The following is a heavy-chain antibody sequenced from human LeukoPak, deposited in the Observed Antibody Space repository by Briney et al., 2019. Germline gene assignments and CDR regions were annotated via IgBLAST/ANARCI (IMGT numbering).Heavy chain of an antibody. CDR1: GYTFTGYY. CDR2: INPNSGGT. Sequence: ASVKVSCKASGYTFTGYYMHWVRQAPGQGLEWMGWINPNSGGTNYAQKFQGMVTMTRDTSISTAYMELSRLRSDDTAVYYYARVAVAAAVRYYFDYWGQGTLVTVSS. D-gene: IGHD6-19*01. V-gene: IGHV1-2*02. J-gene: IGHJ4*02. CDR3: ARVAVAAAVRYYFDY.